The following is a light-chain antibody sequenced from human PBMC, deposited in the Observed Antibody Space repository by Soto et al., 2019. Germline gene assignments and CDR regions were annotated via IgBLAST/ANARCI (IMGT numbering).Light chain of an antibody. CDR1: SSDVGSYNL. CDR3: CSYAGSSTSYV. J-gene: IGLJ1*01. Sequence: ALTQPASVSGSPGQSITISCTGTSSDVGSYNLVSWYQQHPGKAPKLMIYEVSKRPSGVSNRFPGSKSGNTASLTISGVQAEDEADYYCCSYAGSSTSYVFGTGTKVTVL. CDR2: EVS. V-gene: IGLV2-23*02.